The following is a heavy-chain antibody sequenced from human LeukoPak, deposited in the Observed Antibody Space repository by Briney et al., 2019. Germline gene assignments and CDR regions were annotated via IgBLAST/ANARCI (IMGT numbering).Heavy chain of an antibody. J-gene: IGHJ3*02. CDR3: ARDLATGTKVSGDAFDI. V-gene: IGHV1-69*05. CDR1: GGTFSSYA. Sequence: ASVKVSCKASGGTFSSYAISWVRQAPGQGLEWMGGIIPIFGTANYAQKFQGRVTITTDESTSTAYTELSSLRSEDTAVYYCARDLATGTKVSGDAFDIWGQGTMVTVSS. D-gene: IGHD1-1*01. CDR2: IIPIFGTA.